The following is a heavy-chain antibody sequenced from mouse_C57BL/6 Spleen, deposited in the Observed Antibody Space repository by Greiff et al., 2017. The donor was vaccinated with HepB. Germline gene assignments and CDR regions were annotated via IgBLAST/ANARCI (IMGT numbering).Heavy chain of an antibody. Sequence: QVQLQQSGPELVKPGASVKLSCKASGYTFTSYDINWVKQRPGQGLEWIGWIYPRDGSTKYNEKFKGKATLTVDTSSSTAYMELHSLTSEDSAVYFCERGIYYDYDYYYAMDYWGQGTSVTVSS. V-gene: IGHV1-85*01. J-gene: IGHJ4*01. CDR2: IYPRDGST. D-gene: IGHD2-4*01. CDR3: ERGIYYDYDYYYAMDY. CDR1: GYTFTSYD.